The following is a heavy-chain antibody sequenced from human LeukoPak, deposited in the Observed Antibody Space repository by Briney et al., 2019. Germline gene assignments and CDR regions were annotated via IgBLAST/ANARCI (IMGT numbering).Heavy chain of an antibody. J-gene: IGHJ6*02. V-gene: IGHV4-30-2*01. CDR1: GGSISSGGYS. CDR2: INHSGST. Sequence: SETLSLTCAVSGGSISSGGYSWSWIRQPPGKGLEWIGEINHSGSTNYNPSLKSRVTISVDTSKNQFSLKLSSVTAADTAVYYCARGHDSSGYYYYYGMDVWGQGTTVTVSS. D-gene: IGHD3-22*01. CDR3: ARGHDSSGYYYYYGMDV.